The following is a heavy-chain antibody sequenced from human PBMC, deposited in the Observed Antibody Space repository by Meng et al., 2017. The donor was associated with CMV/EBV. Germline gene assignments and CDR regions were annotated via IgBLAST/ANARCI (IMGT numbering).Heavy chain of an antibody. CDR3: AKDPLRRNCDFWSGYYPRPTYYYYYGMDV. D-gene: IGHD3-3*01. CDR2: ISGSGGST. J-gene: IGHJ6*02. CDR1: GFIFSSYA. V-gene: IGHV3-23*01. Sequence: GESLKISCAASGFIFSSYAMSWVRQAPGKGLEWVSVISGSGGSTYYADSVKGRFTISRDNSKNTLYLQMNSLRTEDTTVYYCAKDPLRRNCDFWSGYYPRPTYYYYYGMDVWGQGTTVTVSS.